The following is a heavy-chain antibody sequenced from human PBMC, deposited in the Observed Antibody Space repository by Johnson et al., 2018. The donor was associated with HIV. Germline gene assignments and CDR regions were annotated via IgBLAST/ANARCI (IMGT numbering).Heavy chain of an antibody. CDR2: IYNGGTT. CDR3: ARERAYSGSYSGAFDI. CDR1: GFTVSSNY. Sequence: EVQVLESGGGLVQPGGSLRLSCAASGFTVSSNYMSWVRQAPGKGLECVSVIYNGGTTYYAESVKGRFTISRDNSKNTLFLQMNSLRAEDTAVYYCARERAYSGSYSGAFDIWGQGTMVTVSS. D-gene: IGHD1-26*01. J-gene: IGHJ3*02. V-gene: IGHV3-66*01.